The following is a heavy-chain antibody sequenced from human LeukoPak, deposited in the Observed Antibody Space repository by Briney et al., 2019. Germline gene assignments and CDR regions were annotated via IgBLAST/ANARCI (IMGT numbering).Heavy chain of an antibody. D-gene: IGHD3-22*01. Sequence: SVKVSCKASGGTFSSYAISWVRQAPGQGLEWMGGIIPIFGTANYAQKFQGRVTITADESTSTAYMELSSLRSEDTAVYYCASTTYYYDSSGYYPQFDYWGQGTLVTVSS. J-gene: IGHJ4*02. CDR3: ASTTYYYDSSGYYPQFDY. CDR2: IIPIFGTA. CDR1: GGTFSSYA. V-gene: IGHV1-69*01.